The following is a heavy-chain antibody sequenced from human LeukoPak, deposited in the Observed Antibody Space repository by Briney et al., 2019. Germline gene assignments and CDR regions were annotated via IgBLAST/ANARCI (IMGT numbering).Heavy chain of an antibody. D-gene: IGHD6-6*01. Sequence: PGGSLRLSCAASGFTFSSYWMSWVRQAPGKGLEWVANIKQDGSEKYYVDPVKGRFTISRDNAKNSLYLQMNSLRAEDTAVYYCARGSEYSSSSRYYYYYMDVWGKGTTVTVSS. CDR2: IKQDGSEK. J-gene: IGHJ6*03. V-gene: IGHV3-7*01. CDR3: ARGSEYSSSSRYYYYYMDV. CDR1: GFTFSSYW.